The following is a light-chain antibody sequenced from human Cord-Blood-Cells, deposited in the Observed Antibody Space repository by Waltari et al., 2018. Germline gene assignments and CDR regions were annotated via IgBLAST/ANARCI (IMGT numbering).Light chain of an antibody. Sequence: DIQMTQSPSSLSASVGDRVTITCRASQSISSYLNWYQQKPGKAPKLLIYAASSLQSGVPSRFSGSESGTDVTLTISSLQPEDCATYYCQQSYSTPPTFGQGTKVEIK. V-gene: IGKV1-39*01. CDR1: QSISSY. J-gene: IGKJ1*01. CDR2: AAS. CDR3: QQSYSTPPT.